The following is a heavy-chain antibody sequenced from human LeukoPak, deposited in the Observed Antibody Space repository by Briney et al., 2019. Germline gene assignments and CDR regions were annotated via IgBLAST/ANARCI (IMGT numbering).Heavy chain of an antibody. Sequence: SETLSLTCTVSGGSISSGGYYWSWIRQHPGKGLEWIGYIYYSGSTYYNPSLKSRVTISVDTSKNQFSLKLSSVTAADTAVYYCAREVRGYGDAFDIWGQGTMVTVSS. D-gene: IGHD5-12*01. CDR1: GGSISSGGYY. J-gene: IGHJ3*02. V-gene: IGHV4-31*03. CDR3: AREVRGYGDAFDI. CDR2: IYYSGST.